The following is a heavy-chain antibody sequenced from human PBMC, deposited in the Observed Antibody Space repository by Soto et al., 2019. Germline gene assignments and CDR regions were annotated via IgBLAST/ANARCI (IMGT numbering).Heavy chain of an antibody. D-gene: IGHD3-16*01. J-gene: IGHJ4*02. CDR3: ARDGVGGSYYFDY. V-gene: IGHV3-11*06. CDR2: ISSSSSYT. CDR1: GFTFSDYY. Sequence: QVQLVESGGGSGKPGGSLRLSCAASGFTFSDYYMSWIRQAPGKGLEWVSYISSSSSYTNYAGSVKGRFTISRDNAKNSLYLQMNSLGAEDTAVYYCARDGVGGSYYFDYWGQGTLVTVSS.